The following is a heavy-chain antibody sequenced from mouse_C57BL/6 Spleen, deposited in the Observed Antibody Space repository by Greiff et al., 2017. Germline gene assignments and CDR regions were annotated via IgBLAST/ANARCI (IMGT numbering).Heavy chain of an antibody. D-gene: IGHD1-1*01. V-gene: IGHV1-59*01. J-gene: IGHJ1*03. CDR1: GYTFTSYW. CDR3: ARGVTTVRYWYCDV. Sequence: QVQLQQPGAELVRPGTSVKLSCKASGYTFTSYWMHWVKQRPGQGLEWIGVIDPSDSYTNYNQKFKGKATLTVDTSSGTAYMQLSSLTSEDSAVYYCARGVTTVRYWYCDVWGTGTTVTVSS. CDR2: IDPSDSYT.